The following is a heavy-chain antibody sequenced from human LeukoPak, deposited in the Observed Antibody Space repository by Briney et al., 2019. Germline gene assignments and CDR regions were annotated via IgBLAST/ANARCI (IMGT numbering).Heavy chain of an antibody. D-gene: IGHD2-2*01. J-gene: IGHJ4*02. CDR2: INHSGST. CDR1: GGSFSGCY. V-gene: IGHV4-34*01. CDR3: AGILSSTSSVDY. Sequence: SETLSLTCAVYGGSFSGCYWSWIRQPPGKGLEWIGEINHSGSTSYNPSLRSRVTISVDTSKNQFSLKLSSVTAADTAVYYCAGILSSTSSVDYWGQGTLVTVSS.